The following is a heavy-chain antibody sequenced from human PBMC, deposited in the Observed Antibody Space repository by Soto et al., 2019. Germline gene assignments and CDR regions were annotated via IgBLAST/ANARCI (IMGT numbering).Heavy chain of an antibody. CDR3: ARGHHYYYCGMDV. V-gene: IGHV1-3*01. CDR2: INAGNGNT. Sequence: ASVKVSCKSSGYTFTSYSIHWVRQAPGQRLEWMGWINAGNGNTKYSQKFQGRVTITRDTSASTAYMELSSLRSEDTAVYYCARGHHYYYCGMDVWGQGTTVTVSS. J-gene: IGHJ6*02. CDR1: GYTFTSYS.